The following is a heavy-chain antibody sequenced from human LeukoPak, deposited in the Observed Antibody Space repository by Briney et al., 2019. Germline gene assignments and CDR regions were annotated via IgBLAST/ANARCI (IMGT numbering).Heavy chain of an antibody. CDR3: ARISGWALDI. D-gene: IGHD6-19*01. V-gene: IGHV3-23*01. CDR2: IGRSGGST. J-gene: IGHJ3*02. CDR1: GFTLSNYA. Sequence: GGSLRLSCAASGFTLSNYAMSWVRQAPGKGLEWVSRIGRSGGSTYYADSVKGRFTISRDTSKNTLYLQMNSLRAEDTAVYYCARISGWALDIWGQGTMVTVSS.